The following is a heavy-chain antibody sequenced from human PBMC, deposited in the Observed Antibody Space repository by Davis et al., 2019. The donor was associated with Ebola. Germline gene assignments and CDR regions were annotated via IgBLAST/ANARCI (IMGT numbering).Heavy chain of an antibody. Sequence: MPSETLSLTCSVSGGSIRSSSYYWSWIRQPPGKGLEWIGEINHSGSTNYNPSLKSRVTISVDTSKNQFSLKLSSVTAADTAIYFCARKASRSGVFDFWGQGTLVTVSS. CDR1: GGSIRSSSYY. V-gene: IGHV4-39*07. CDR3: ARKASRSGVFDF. J-gene: IGHJ4*02. CDR2: INHSGST. D-gene: IGHD6-19*01.